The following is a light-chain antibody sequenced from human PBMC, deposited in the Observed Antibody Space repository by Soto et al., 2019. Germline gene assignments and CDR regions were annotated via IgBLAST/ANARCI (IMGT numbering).Light chain of an antibody. CDR2: AAS. Sequence: DIQMTQSPSSLSASVGDRVTITCRASQSISSYLNRYQQKPGKAPKLLIYAASSLQSGVPSSFSGSGSGTDFTLTISSLQPEDFATYYCQQRHSTPRTFGQGTRADIK. CDR3: QQRHSTPRT. CDR1: QSISSY. J-gene: IGKJ1*01. V-gene: IGKV1-39*01.